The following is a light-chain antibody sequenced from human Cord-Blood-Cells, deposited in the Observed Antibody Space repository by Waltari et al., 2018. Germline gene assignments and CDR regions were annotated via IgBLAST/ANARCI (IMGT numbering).Light chain of an antibody. V-gene: IGLV1-40*01. CDR2: GNS. Sequence: QSVLTQPPSVSGAPGPRVTISCTGSSSNIGAGYDVHWYQQLPGTAPKLLIYGNSNRPSGVPDRFSGSKSGTSASLAITGLQAEDEADYYCQSYDSSLSLYVFGTGTKVTVL. CDR3: QSYDSSLSLYV. CDR1: SSNIGAGYD. J-gene: IGLJ1*01.